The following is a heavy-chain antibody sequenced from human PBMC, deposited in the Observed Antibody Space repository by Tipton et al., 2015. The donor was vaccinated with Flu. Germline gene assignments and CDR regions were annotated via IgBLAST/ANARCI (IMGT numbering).Heavy chain of an antibody. CDR3: ARVGYCSGGSCYEYR. J-gene: IGHJ5*02. Sequence: LSLTCTVSGGSISSDYWSWIRQPPGKGLEWIGYNSYSGNTNYNPSLKSRVTISLDTSENQFSLKLTSVTAADTAVYYCARVGYCSGGSCYEYRWGRGTLVTVSS. D-gene: IGHD2-15*01. V-gene: IGHV4-59*01. CDR2: NSYSGNT. CDR1: GGSISSDY.